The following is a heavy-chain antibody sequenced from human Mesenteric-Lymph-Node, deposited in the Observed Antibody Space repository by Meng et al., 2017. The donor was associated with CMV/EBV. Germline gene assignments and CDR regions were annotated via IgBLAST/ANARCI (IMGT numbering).Heavy chain of an antibody. D-gene: IGHD3-22*01. Sequence: FSTYARSWVRQAPGKGLEWVSVISYSGERAYYADSVKGRFTISRDNSKNTLYLQMNSLRDEDTAVYYCAKGSYYDGSGYYSEYFQHWGQGTLVTVSS. J-gene: IGHJ1*01. CDR3: AKGSYYDGSGYYSEYFQH. V-gene: IGHV3-23*01. CDR1: FSTYA. CDR2: ISYSGERA.